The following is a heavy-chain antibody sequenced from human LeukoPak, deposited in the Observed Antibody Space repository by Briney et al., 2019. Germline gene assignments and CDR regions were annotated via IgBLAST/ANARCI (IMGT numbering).Heavy chain of an antibody. CDR2: IYPGDSDT. CDR3: ARHGGSGSWAYYYYYGMDV. D-gene: IGHD3-10*01. CDR1: GYSFTSYW. Sequence: GESMKISCKGSGYSFTSYWIGWLRQMPGKGLEWMGIIYPGDSDTRYSPSFIGQVTISADKSTSTAYLQWNTLKASDTAMYYCARHGGSGSWAYYYYYGMDVWGQGTTVTVSS. V-gene: IGHV5-51*01. J-gene: IGHJ6*02.